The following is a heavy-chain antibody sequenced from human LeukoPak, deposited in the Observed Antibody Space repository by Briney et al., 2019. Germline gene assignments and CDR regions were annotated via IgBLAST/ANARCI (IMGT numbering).Heavy chain of an antibody. V-gene: IGHV4-34*01. CDR1: GGSFSGYY. D-gene: IGHD2-8*01. Sequence: SETLSLTCAVYGGSFSGYYWCWIRQPPGKGLEWIGEINHSGSTNYNPSLKGRVTISVDTSKNQFSLKLSSVTAADTAVYYCARGRRVLMVYAARRGFDYWGQGTLVTVSS. J-gene: IGHJ4*02. CDR2: INHSGST. CDR3: ARGRRVLMVYAARRGFDY.